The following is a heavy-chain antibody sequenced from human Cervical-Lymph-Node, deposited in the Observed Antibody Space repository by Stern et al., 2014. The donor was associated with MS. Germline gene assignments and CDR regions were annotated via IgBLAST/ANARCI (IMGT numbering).Heavy chain of an antibody. CDR2: IFPVFGTP. J-gene: IGHJ5*02. V-gene: IGHV1-69*01. CDR3: ALSSETSDRWYSLGYDL. Sequence: QVKLVESGAEVTKPGSSVKVSCKASGGTFSKFPSSWVRQAPGHGLEWMGVIFPVFGTPTYAQEFRGRVTITADVSTSTVYMELSSLRSDDTAVYYCALSSETSDRWYSLGYDLWGQGTLVTVSS. CDR1: GGTFSKFP. D-gene: IGHD6-13*01.